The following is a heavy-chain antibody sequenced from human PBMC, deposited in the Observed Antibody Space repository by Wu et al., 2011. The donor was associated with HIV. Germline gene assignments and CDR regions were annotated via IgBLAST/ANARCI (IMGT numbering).Heavy chain of an antibody. Sequence: QVQLVQSGAEVKKPRASVKVSCKASGYTFTGSYMHWVRQAPGQGLEWMGWINPNSGGTNYAQKFQGRVTMTRDTSISTAFMELRSLRSDDTAVYYCARGVVVAATRSFDLWGRGTLVTVSS. V-gene: IGHV1-2*02. J-gene: IGHJ2*01. D-gene: IGHD2-15*01. CDR2: INPNSGGT. CDR1: GYTFTGSY. CDR3: ARGVVVAATRSFDL.